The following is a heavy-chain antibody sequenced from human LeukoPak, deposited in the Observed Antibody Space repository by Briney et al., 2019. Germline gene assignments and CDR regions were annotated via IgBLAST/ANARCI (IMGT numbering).Heavy chain of an antibody. J-gene: IGHJ4*02. Sequence: GGSLRLSCAASGFTFSSYGMHWVRQAPGKGLEWVAVISYDGSNKYYADSVKGRFTISRDNSKNTLYLQMNNLRAEDTAVYYCARDGNTAAYDYWGQGTLVTVSS. D-gene: IGHD1/OR15-1a*01. CDR3: ARDGNTAAYDY. CDR2: ISYDGSNK. V-gene: IGHV3-30*03. CDR1: GFTFSSYG.